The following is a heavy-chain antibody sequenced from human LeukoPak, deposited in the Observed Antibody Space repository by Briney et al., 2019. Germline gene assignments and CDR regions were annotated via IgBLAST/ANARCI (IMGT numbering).Heavy chain of an antibody. V-gene: IGHV4-31*03. CDR2: IYYSGST. CDR3: ARGGDSYGSHYFDY. J-gene: IGHJ4*02. D-gene: IGHD5-18*01. Sequence: SETLSLTCSVSGGSISSGGHSWSWIRQYPGKGLEWIGYIYYSGSTYYNPSLKSRVTISVDTSKNQFSLKLSSVTAADTAVYYCARGGDSYGSHYFDYWGQGTLVTVSS. CDR1: GGSISSGGHS.